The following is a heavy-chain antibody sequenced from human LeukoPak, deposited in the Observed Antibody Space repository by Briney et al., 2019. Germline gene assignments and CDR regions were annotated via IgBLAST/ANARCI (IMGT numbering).Heavy chain of an antibody. CDR1: GGSISSGGYY. D-gene: IGHD4-17*01. Sequence: SETLSLTCTVSGGSISSGGYYWSWIRQHPGKGLEWIGYIYYSGSTYYNPSLKSRVTISVDTSKNQFSLKLSSVTAADTAVYYCASRGDYGDYGDPYYFDYWGQGTLVTVSS. CDR3: ASRGDYGDYGDPYYFDY. CDR2: IYYSGST. J-gene: IGHJ4*02. V-gene: IGHV4-31*03.